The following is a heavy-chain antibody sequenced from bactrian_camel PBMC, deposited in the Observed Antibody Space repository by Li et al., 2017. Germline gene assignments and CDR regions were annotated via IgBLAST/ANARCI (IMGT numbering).Heavy chain of an antibody. Sequence: HVQLVESGGGSVQAGGSQRLSCEVSGYTEKYGCMGWFRQRSGRQGSEKEREGVASIDKNGTPTYADFVKGRFTISKDNAKNTLSLQMNSLKPEDTAMYYCTADRILSRLWVGSGNYRGRGTQVTVS. CDR2: IDKNGTP. CDR1: GYTEKYGC. D-gene: IGHD5*01. CDR3: TADRILSRLWVGSGNY. J-gene: IGHJ4*01. V-gene: IGHV3S63*01.